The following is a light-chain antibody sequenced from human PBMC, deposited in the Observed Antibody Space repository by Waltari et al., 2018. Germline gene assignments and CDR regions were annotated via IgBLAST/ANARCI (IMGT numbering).Light chain of an antibody. J-gene: IGLJ2*01. CDR3: QVWDSTSDHVV. Sequence: SYVLTQPPSVSVAPGETARITCGGNNIGSKSVHWYQQKPGQAPGLVVDDATDRPSGIPERFSGSHSGNTATLTISRVEAGDEADYYCQVWDSTSDHVVFGGGTKLTVL. CDR1: NIGSKS. CDR2: DAT. V-gene: IGLV3-21*02.